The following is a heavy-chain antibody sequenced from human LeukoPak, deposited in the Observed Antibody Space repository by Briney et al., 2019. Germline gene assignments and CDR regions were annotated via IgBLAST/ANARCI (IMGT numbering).Heavy chain of an antibody. CDR1: GGSISSSNW. CDR3: ARDKREPRYAFDI. Sequence: PSETLSLTCAVSGGSISSSNWWSWVRQPPGKGLEWIGEIYHSGSTNYNSSLKSRVTISVDKSKNQFSLKLSSVTAADTAVYYCARDKREPRYAFDIWGQGTMVTVSS. D-gene: IGHD1-26*01. CDR2: IYHSGST. J-gene: IGHJ3*02. V-gene: IGHV4-4*02.